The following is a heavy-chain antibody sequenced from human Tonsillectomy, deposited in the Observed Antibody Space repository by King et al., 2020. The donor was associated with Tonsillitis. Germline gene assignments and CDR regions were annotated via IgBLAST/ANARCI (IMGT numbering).Heavy chain of an antibody. D-gene: IGHD6-19*01. CDR1: GGSISSYY. CDR3: ARHEQWGLGGYFDY. V-gene: IGHV4-59*08. CDR2: IYYSGGT. Sequence: VQLQESGPGLVKPSETLSLTCTVSGGSISSYYWSWIRQPPGKGLEWIGYIYYSGGTNYNPSLKSRVTISVDTSKNQFSLKLSSVTAADTAVYYCARHEQWGLGGYFDYWGQGTLVTVSS. J-gene: IGHJ4*02.